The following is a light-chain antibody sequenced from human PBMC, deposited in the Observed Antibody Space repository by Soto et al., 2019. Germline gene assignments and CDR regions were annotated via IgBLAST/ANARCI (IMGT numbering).Light chain of an antibody. CDR1: QSISSY. CDR2: AAS. Sequence: DIQMTQSPSSLSASVGDTVTITCRAGQSISSYLNWYQQRLGKAPKLLIYAASTLQSGVPSRFRGSGSGTDFTLSISSLQPEDSATYYCQQSYTTPTFGQGTKLEIK. J-gene: IGKJ2*01. V-gene: IGKV1-39*01. CDR3: QQSYTTPT.